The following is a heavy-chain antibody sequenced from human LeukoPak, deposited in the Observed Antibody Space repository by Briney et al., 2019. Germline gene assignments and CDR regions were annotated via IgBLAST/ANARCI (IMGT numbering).Heavy chain of an antibody. CDR3: AKDLDYGARVASDY. CDR1: GFTFSSYA. D-gene: IGHD4-17*01. Sequence: PGGSLRLSCAASGFTFSSYAMSWVRQAPGKGLEWVSAISGRGGSTYYADSVKGRFTISRDNSKNTLYLQMNSLRAEDTAVYYCAKDLDYGARVASDYWGQGTLVTVSS. V-gene: IGHV3-23*01. CDR2: ISGRGGST. J-gene: IGHJ4*02.